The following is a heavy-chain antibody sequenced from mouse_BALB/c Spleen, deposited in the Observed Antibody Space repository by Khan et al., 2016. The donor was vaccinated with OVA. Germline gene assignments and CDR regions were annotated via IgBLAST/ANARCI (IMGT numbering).Heavy chain of an antibody. V-gene: IGHV1-39*01. CDR3: ASSTGTKAMDY. D-gene: IGHD4-1*01. Sequence: VQLKQSGPELEKPGASVKISCKASGYSFTGYNMNWVKQSNGKSLEWIGNIDPYYGGASYNQRFKGKATLTGDKSSNTAYMQLKSLTSEDSAVYYCASSTGTKAMDYWGQGTSVTVSS. CDR2: IDPYYGGA. CDR1: GYSFTGYN. J-gene: IGHJ4*01.